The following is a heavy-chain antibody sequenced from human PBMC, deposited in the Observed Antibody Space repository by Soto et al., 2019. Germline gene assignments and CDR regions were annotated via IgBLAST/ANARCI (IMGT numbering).Heavy chain of an antibody. J-gene: IGHJ4*02. CDR2: IYYSGST. CDR1: GGSISSSSYY. D-gene: IGHD2-15*01. CDR3: ARLGAGPSGGSCYYFDY. Sequence: SETLSLTCTVSGGSISSSSYYWGWIRQPPGKGLEWIGSIYYSGSTYYNPSLKSRVTISVDTSKNQFSLKLSSVTAADTAVYYCARLGAGPSGGSCYYFDYWGQGTLVTVSS. V-gene: IGHV4-39*01.